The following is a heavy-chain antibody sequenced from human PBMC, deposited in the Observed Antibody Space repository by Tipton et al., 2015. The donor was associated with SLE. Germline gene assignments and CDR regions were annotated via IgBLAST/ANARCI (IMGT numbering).Heavy chain of an antibody. V-gene: IGHV4-61*02. J-gene: IGHJ6*03. CDR2: IYNSGIT. CDR3: VKSVVVVSPRDYYYYMDV. Sequence: LRLSCTVSGDSFSSGSSSWNWVRQPAGKGLEWIGLIYNSGITNYNLSLQSRVTLSVDMSKNQFSLRLSSVTAADTGVYYCVKSVVVVSPRDYYYYMDVWGKGTTVTVSS. CDR1: GDSFSSGSSS. D-gene: IGHD2-15*01.